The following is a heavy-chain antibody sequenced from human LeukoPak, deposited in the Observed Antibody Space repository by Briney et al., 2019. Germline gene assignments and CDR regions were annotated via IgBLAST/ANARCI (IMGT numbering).Heavy chain of an antibody. Sequence: GASVKVSCKASGYSFTGYYMHWVRQAPGQCLEWMGWINPNSGDANYSQKLQSRVTMTSDTSISTAYMELSRLRSDDTAVYYCARVRPLIAAAGTTYSYYYMDVWGKGATVTVS. CDR3: ARVRPLIAAAGTTYSYYYMDV. J-gene: IGHJ6*03. D-gene: IGHD6-13*01. V-gene: IGHV1-2*02. CDR1: GYSFTGYY. CDR2: INPNSGDA.